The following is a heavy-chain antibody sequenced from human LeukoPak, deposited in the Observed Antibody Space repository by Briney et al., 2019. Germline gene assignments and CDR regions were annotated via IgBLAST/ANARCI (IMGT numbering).Heavy chain of an antibody. CDR3: ASGSGSYYFDY. CDR1: GYTFTSYD. D-gene: IGHD1-26*01. CDR2: VNPNSGNT. J-gene: IGHJ4*02. Sequence: ASVKVSCKASGYTFTSYDINWVRQATGQGLEWMGRVNPNSGNTGYAQKFQGRVTMTRDTSISTAYLELSSLRSEDTALYYCASGSGSYYFDYWGRGTLVTVSS. V-gene: IGHV1-8*01.